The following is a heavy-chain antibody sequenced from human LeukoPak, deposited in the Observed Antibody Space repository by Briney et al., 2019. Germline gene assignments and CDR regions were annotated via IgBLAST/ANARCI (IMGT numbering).Heavy chain of an antibody. CDR3: ARADRLHGGPYLIGP. V-gene: IGHV1-2*02. Sequence: ASVKVSCKTSGYSFTDYYMHWVRQAPGQGLEWMGWINPNSGGTSSAQKFQGRVTMTRDTSITTVYMEVKWLTSDDTAIYYCARADRLHGGPYLIGPWGQGTLVTVSS. D-gene: IGHD2-21*01. J-gene: IGHJ5*02. CDR1: GYSFTDYY. CDR2: INPNSGGT.